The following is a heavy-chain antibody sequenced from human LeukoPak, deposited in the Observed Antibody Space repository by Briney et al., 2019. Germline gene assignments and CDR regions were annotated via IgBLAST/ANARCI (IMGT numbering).Heavy chain of an antibody. Sequence: GGSLRLSCAASGFTFSSYWMHRVRQAPGKGLVWVSRINSDGSSTSYADSVRGRFSISRDNAKNTLYLQMNSLRAEDTAVYYCARGLSGYASSLGYWGQGTLVTVSA. CDR1: GFTFSSYW. CDR3: ARGLSGYASSLGY. V-gene: IGHV3-74*01. J-gene: IGHJ4*02. D-gene: IGHD6-6*01. CDR2: INSDGSST.